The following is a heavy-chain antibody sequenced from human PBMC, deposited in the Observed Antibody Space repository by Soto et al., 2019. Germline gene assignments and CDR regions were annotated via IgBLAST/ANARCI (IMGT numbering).Heavy chain of an antibody. CDR1: GFTFSDYL. CDR3: TNSPVGNIFVS. V-gene: IGHV3-72*01. D-gene: IGHD3-9*01. CDR2: VRMKANSYTT. J-gene: IGHJ5*02. Sequence: EVRLVESGGGLVQPGGSLRLSCAASGFTFSDYLMDWVRQAPGEGLEWVGRVRMKANSYTTEYAASVKGRFTISRDDSKNSLYLQMNNLKTEDTAFYYCTNSPVGNIFVSWGQGTLVTVSS.